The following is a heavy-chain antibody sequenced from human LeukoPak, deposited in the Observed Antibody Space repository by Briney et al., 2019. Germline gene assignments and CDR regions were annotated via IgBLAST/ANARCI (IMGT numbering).Heavy chain of an antibody. J-gene: IGHJ4*01. V-gene: IGHV1-18*01. Sequence: PKASVKVSCKASGYTFNSYGICWVRQAPGRGLEWMGWIDPSNGNIKYAEKLQGRVTMTTDTSTSTAYMDLRSLRSDDTAVYYCARDGVSGHFDYWGRGTLVTVSS. CDR1: GYTFNSYG. D-gene: IGHD3-3*01. CDR2: IDPSNGNI. CDR3: ARDGVSGHFDY.